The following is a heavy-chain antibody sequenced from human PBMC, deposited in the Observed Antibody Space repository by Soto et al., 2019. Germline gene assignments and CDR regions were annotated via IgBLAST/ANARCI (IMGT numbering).Heavy chain of an antibody. V-gene: IGHV1-69*02. Sequence: QVQLVQSGSEVKEPGSSVKISCKTSEDTFSIYTLSWVRQAPGQGLVWMGRVLPFLDVTTYSQRFQGRVTITAARSTTAAYMELSSLTFEDTPVYYCARDRKNSNWPNFDAWGPRTLVTVSS. J-gene: IGHJ4*02. CDR2: VLPFLDVT. D-gene: IGHD6-13*01. CDR1: EDTFSIYT. CDR3: ARDRKNSNWPNFDA.